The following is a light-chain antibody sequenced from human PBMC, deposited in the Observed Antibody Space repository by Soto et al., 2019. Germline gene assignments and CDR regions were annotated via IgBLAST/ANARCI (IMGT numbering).Light chain of an antibody. V-gene: IGKV3-15*01. Sequence: EIVMTQSPATLSVSPGERATLSCRASQSVSSNLAWYQQKPAQAPRLLIYGASPRATGIPARFSGSGSGTEFTLTSGSLQSEDFAVYYCQQYNNWPWTFGQRTKVEIK. CDR3: QQYNNWPWT. CDR2: GAS. J-gene: IGKJ1*01. CDR1: QSVSSN.